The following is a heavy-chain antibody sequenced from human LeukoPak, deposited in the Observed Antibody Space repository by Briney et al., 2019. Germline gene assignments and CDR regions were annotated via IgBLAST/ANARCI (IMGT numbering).Heavy chain of an antibody. V-gene: IGHV4-30-2*01. CDR3: AGFYGSGSYTDY. D-gene: IGHD3-10*01. Sequence: KSSQTLSLTCAVSGGSISSGGYSWSWLRQPPGKGLEWIGYIYHSGSTYYNPSLKSRVTISVDRSKNQFSLKLSSVTAADTAVYYCAGFYGSGSYTDYWGQGTLVTVSS. CDR2: IYHSGST. J-gene: IGHJ4*02. CDR1: GGSISSGGYS.